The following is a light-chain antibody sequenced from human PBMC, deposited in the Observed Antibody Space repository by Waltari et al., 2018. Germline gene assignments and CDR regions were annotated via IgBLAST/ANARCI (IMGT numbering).Light chain of an antibody. J-gene: IGLJ3*02. CDR2: AYS. CDR3: QSYDSALSAV. Sequence: QSVLTQPPSVSGAPGQTVTISCAGRSSNIGAGYDVPWYQQLPGAAPKLLIYAYSSRPSGVPDRFYGSKSGTSASLAINGLQPEDEADYYCQSYDSALSAVFGGGTKVTVL. CDR1: SSNIGAGYD. V-gene: IGLV1-40*01.